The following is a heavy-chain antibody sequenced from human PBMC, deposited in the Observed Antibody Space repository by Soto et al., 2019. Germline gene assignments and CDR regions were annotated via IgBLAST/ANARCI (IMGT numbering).Heavy chain of an antibody. D-gene: IGHD1-26*01. J-gene: IGHJ6*02. Sequence: GGSLRLSCAASGFTLSSYGMHWVRQAPGKGLEWVAVIWYDGSNKYYADSVKGRFTISRDNSKNTLYLQMNSLRAEDTAVYYCARQSGSYGMDVWGQGTTVTVSS. CDR1: GFTLSSYG. CDR2: IWYDGSNK. CDR3: ARQSGSYGMDV. V-gene: IGHV3-33*01.